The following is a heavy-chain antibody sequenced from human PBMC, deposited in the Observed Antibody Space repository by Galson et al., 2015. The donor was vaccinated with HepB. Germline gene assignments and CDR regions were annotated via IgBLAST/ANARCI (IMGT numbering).Heavy chain of an antibody. CDR3: ARAMVQLELFDAFDI. CDR1: GFTFSSYG. V-gene: IGHV3-33*01. CDR2: IWYDGSNK. J-gene: IGHJ3*02. Sequence: SLRLSCAASGFTFSSYGMHWVRQAPGKGLEWVAVIWYDGSNKYYADSVKGRFTISRDNSKNTLYLQMNSLRAEDTAVYYCARAMVQLELFDAFDIWGQGTMITVSS. D-gene: IGHD1-1*01.